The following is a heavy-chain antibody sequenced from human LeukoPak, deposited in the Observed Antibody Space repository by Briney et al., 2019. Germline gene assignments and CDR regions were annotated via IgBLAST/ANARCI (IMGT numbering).Heavy chain of an antibody. J-gene: IGHJ4*02. CDR3: ARVSGYDWESFFDY. CDR1: GGSISSGGYS. D-gene: IGHD5-12*01. Sequence: PSETLSLTCAVSGGSISSGGYSWNWIRQPPGKGLEWIGYIYNSGSTNYNPSLKSRVTISVDTSKNQFSLKLSSVIAADTAVYYCARVSGYDWESFFDYWGQGTLVTVSS. V-gene: IGHV4-61*08. CDR2: IYNSGST.